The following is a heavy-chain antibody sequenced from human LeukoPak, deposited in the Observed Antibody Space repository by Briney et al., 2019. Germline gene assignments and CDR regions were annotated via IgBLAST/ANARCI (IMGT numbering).Heavy chain of an antibody. J-gene: IGHJ6*03. Sequence: GGSLRLSCAASGFTFDDYAMHWVRQAPGKGLEWVSLISWDGGSTYYADSVKGRFTISRDNAKNSLYLQMNSLRAEDTAVYYCATGFFYYYYMDVWGKGTTVTISS. CDR2: ISWDGGST. D-gene: IGHD3-3*01. CDR3: ATGFFYYYYMDV. V-gene: IGHV3-43D*03. CDR1: GFTFDDYA.